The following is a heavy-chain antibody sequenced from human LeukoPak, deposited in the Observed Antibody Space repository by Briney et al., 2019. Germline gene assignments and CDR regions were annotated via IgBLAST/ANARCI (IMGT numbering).Heavy chain of an antibody. D-gene: IGHD2-21*02. Sequence: SETLSLTCTVSDDSISDYYRGWIRQPPGKGLEWIGYIHNSGTSTYNLSLKSRVTISADTSKNQFSLKLSSVTAADTAVYYCARQGEYCGGDCYFDYWGQGTLVTVSS. CDR2: IHNSGTS. J-gene: IGHJ4*02. CDR1: DDSISDYY. CDR3: ARQGEYCGGDCYFDY. V-gene: IGHV4-59*08.